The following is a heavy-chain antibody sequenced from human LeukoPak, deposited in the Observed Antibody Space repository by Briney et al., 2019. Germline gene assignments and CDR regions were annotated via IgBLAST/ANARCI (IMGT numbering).Heavy chain of an antibody. J-gene: IGHJ4*02. D-gene: IGHD3-22*01. CDR2: ISAYNGNT. Sequence: GASVKVSCKASGYTFISYGISWMRQAPEQGLEWMGWISAYNGNTNNAQKFQGRVTVTTDTSTSTAYMELRSLRSDDTAVYYCARDDRSGYYDDWGQGTLVTVSS. CDR1: GYTFISYG. V-gene: IGHV1-18*01. CDR3: ARDDRSGYYDD.